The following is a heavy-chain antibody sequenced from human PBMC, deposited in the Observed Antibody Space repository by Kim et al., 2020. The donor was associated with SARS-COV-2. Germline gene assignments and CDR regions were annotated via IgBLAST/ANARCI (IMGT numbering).Heavy chain of an antibody. CDR2: IYTSGVT. CDR3: AKDDTSGYWH. V-gene: IGHV3-66*01. D-gene: IGHD3-22*01. Sequence: GGSLRLSCAGSGFTVSSYYMTWVHQAPGKGLEWVSVIYTSGVTVNADSGKDRFTISRDDSKNTLYHQMNSLRVDDTAVYYCAKDDTSGYWHWSQGTLVTVSA. J-gene: IGHJ4*02. CDR1: GFTVSSYY.